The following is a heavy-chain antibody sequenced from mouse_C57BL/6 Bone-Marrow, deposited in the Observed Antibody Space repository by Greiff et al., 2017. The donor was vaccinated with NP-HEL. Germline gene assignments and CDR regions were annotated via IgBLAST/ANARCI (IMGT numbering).Heavy chain of an antibody. CDR3: ARWNDNYGDFAY. Sequence: VKLQESGAELVRPGTSVKVSCKASGYAFTNYLIEWVKQRPGPGLEWIGVINPGSGGTNYNEKFKGKATLTADKSSSTAYMQLSSLTSEDSAVYFCARWNDNYGDFAYWGQGTLVTGSA. D-gene: IGHD2-1*01. CDR1: GYAFTNYL. J-gene: IGHJ3*01. CDR2: INPGSGGT. V-gene: IGHV1-54*01.